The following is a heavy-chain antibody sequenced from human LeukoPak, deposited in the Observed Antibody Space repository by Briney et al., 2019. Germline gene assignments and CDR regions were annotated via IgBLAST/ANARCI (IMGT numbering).Heavy chain of an antibody. V-gene: IGHV5-51*01. CDR1: GYSFTTYW. J-gene: IGHJ4*02. CDR2: IHPGDSNT. CDR3: ARRRGAVVAGPDY. D-gene: IGHD6-19*01. Sequence: GESLKTSCKASGYSFTTYWIVWVRQMPGQGLEWMGIIHPGDSNTKYSPSFEGQVTISVDKSTSTAYLQWSSLKASDSAMYYCARRRGAVVAGPDYWGQGTLVTVSS.